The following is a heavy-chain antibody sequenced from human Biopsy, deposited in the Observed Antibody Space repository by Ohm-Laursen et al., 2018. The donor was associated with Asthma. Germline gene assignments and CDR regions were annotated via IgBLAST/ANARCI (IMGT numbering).Heavy chain of an antibody. Sequence: SLRLSCTASGFTFSNYGMHWVRQAPGKGLDWVAVISFDGSNKNYTDPVKGRFTISRDNSRNTLHLQMNSLRAGDTAVYYCAKDVFPGWELRRGPDYWGQGTLVTVSS. D-gene: IGHD1-26*01. CDR1: GFTFSNYG. CDR3: AKDVFPGWELRRGPDY. CDR2: ISFDGSNK. V-gene: IGHV3-30*18. J-gene: IGHJ4*02.